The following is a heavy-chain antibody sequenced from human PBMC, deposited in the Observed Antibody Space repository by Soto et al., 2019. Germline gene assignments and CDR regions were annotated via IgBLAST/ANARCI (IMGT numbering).Heavy chain of an antibody. Sequence: SLRLSCAASGFTFTRYSMNWVRQAPGKGLEWVSSISSTTNYIYYGDSMKGRFTISADKSITTAYLQWSGLKASDTAIYYCVRQNTWIQLWPHFDYWGQGILVTVSS. V-gene: IGHV3-21*04. CDR1: GFTFTRYS. CDR2: ISSTTNYI. CDR3: VRQNTWIQLWPHFDY. J-gene: IGHJ4*02. D-gene: IGHD5-18*01.